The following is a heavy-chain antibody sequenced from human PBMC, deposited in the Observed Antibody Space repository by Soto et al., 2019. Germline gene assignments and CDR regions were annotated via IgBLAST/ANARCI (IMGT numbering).Heavy chain of an antibody. V-gene: IGHV3-30-3*01. Sequence: VGSLRLSCAASGFTFSSYAMHWVRQAPGKGLEWVAVISYDGSNKYYADSVKGRFTISRDNSKNTLYLQMNSLRAEDTAVYYCARASLYSSGWYDAFDIWGQGTMVTVSS. CDR3: ARASLYSSGWYDAFDI. D-gene: IGHD6-19*01. J-gene: IGHJ3*02. CDR2: ISYDGSNK. CDR1: GFTFSSYA.